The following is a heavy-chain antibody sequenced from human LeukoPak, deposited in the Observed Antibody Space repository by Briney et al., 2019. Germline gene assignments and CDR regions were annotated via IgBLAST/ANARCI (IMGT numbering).Heavy chain of an antibody. CDR2: IYGGGTT. V-gene: IGHV3-53*01. D-gene: IGHD1-7*01. Sequence: PGGSLRLSCAASGFTVSSNYMSWVRQAPGKGLEWVSVIYGGGTTYYADSVKGRFTISRDSSKNTLYLQMSSLRAEDTAVYYCAKDERNWNYNLASQTYDWGQGTLVTVSS. J-gene: IGHJ4*02. CDR1: GFTVSSNY. CDR3: AKDERNWNYNLASQTYD.